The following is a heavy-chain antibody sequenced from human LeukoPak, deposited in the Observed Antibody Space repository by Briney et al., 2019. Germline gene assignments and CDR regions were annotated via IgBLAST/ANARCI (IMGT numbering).Heavy chain of an antibody. CDR2: ITSSSSYI. D-gene: IGHD1-26*01. J-gene: IGHJ6*03. CDR1: GFTVSRNY. V-gene: IGHV3-21*06. Sequence: GGSLRLSCAASGFTVSRNYMSWVRQAPGKGLEWVSSITSSSSYIYYADSVKGRFTISRDNAKNSLYLQMASLRVEDTAVYYCARDPYSGNYGAYYYYYMDVWGKGTTVTISS. CDR3: ARDPYSGNYGAYYYYYMDV.